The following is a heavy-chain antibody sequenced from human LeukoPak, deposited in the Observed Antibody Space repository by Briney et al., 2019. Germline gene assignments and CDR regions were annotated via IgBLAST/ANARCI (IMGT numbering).Heavy chain of an antibody. CDR2: IIPIFGTA. CDR1: GGTFSNYA. Sequence: SVKVSCKASGGTFSNYAINWVRQAPGQGLEWMGGIIPIFGTANYAQKFQGRVTITADKSTSTVHMELNSLKSEDTAVHYCARGWDYDSGGRPTAYVYWGQGTLVTVSS. V-gene: IGHV1-69*06. J-gene: IGHJ4*02. D-gene: IGHD3-22*01. CDR3: ARGWDYDSGGRPTAYVY.